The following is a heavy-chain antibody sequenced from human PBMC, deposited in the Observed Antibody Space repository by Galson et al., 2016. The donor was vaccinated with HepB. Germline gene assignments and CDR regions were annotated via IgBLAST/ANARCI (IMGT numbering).Heavy chain of an antibody. J-gene: IGHJ4*02. CDR3: MREFGNPPEDY. CDR2: ISAGGDKI. D-gene: IGHD3-10*01. CDR1: GFTFSDYY. Sequence: SLRLSCAASGFTFSDYYMTWIRQAPGKGLEWLSFISAGGDKIFYADSVKGRFTISRDDTKNSLYLQMNSLRAEDTAVYYCMREFGNPPEDYWGQGTILTVSA. V-gene: IGHV3-11*01.